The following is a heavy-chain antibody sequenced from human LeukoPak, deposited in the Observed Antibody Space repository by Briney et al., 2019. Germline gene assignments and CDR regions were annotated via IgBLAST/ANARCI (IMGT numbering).Heavy chain of an antibody. CDR2: ISYTGSS. J-gene: IGHJ4*02. Sequence: SETLSLTCVVSGASVSTTSCLWGWVRQTPGKGLEWIGSISYTGSSYYNPSLNSRVTMSLDPAKNHFSLRMTSLTAAGTAVYYCVRDLGVGGSWPLDFWGPGTVVIVSS. D-gene: IGHD2-15*01. CDR3: VRDLGVGGSWPLDF. CDR1: GASVSTTSCL. V-gene: IGHV4-39*07.